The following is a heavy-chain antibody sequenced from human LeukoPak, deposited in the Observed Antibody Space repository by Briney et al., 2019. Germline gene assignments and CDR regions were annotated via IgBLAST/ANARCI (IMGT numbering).Heavy chain of an antibody. V-gene: IGHV4-59*01. CDR3: ARSGTYYYGSGSQFDY. CDR1: GGSISSYY. J-gene: IGHJ4*02. D-gene: IGHD3-10*01. Sequence: PSETLSLTCTVSGGSISSYYWRWIRQPPGKGLEWIGYIYYSGSTNYNPSLKSRVTISVDTSKNQFSLKLSSVTAADTAVYYCARSGTYYYGSGSQFDYWGQGTLVTVSS. CDR2: IYYSGST.